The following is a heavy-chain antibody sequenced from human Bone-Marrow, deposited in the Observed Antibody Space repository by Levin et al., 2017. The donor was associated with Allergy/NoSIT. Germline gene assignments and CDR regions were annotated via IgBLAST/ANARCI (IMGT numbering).Heavy chain of an antibody. Sequence: GGSLRLSCAASGFTFSDYYMSWIRQAPWKGLEWVSYISSSGSTIYYADSVKGRFTISSDNAKNSLYLQMNSLRAEDTAVYYCARDSSGYGDYATSGGDYGMDVWGQGTTVTVSS. J-gene: IGHJ6*02. V-gene: IGHV3-11*01. D-gene: IGHD4-17*01. CDR1: GFTFSDYY. CDR2: ISSSGSTI. CDR3: ARDSSGYGDYATSGGDYGMDV.